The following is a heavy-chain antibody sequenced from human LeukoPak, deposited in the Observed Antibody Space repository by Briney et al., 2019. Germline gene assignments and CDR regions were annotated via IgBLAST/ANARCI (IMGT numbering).Heavy chain of an antibody. Sequence: SETLSLTCTVSGGSISSGGYYWSWIRQHPGKGLEWIGYIYYSGSTYYNPSLKSRVTISVDTSKNQFSLKLSSVTAADTAVYYCARHHLPGMVGYFDYWGQGTLVTVSS. CDR3: ARHHLPGMVGYFDY. CDR2: IYYSGST. J-gene: IGHJ4*02. V-gene: IGHV4-31*03. D-gene: IGHD2-15*01. CDR1: GGSISSGGYY.